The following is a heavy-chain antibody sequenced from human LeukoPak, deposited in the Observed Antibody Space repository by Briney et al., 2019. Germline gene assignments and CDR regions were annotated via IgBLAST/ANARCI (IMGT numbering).Heavy chain of an antibody. CDR1: GGSIRSGGYY. CDR3: AREIAAAGSFDY. J-gene: IGHJ4*02. Sequence: SQTLSLTCTFSGGSIRSGGYYWSWIRQHPGKGLEWIGYIYYSGSTYYNPSLKSRVTISIDTSKNQFSLKLSSVTAADTAVYYCAREIAAAGSFDYWGQGTLVTVAS. D-gene: IGHD6-13*01. CDR2: IYYSGST. V-gene: IGHV4-31*03.